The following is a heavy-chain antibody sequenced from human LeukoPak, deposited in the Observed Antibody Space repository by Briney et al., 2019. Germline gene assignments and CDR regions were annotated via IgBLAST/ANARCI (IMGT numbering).Heavy chain of an antibody. V-gene: IGHV1-18*01. D-gene: IGHD4-17*01. CDR2: ISTNNGNT. CDR3: ARGVTTSFDY. Sequence: GASVKVSCKTFGYTFTSYGIGWVRQAPGQGLEWMGWISTNNGNTNYVQNLQGKVTMTTDTSTSTAYMELRSLKSDDTAVYYCARGVTTSFDYWGQGTLVTVSS. J-gene: IGHJ4*02. CDR1: GYTFTSYG.